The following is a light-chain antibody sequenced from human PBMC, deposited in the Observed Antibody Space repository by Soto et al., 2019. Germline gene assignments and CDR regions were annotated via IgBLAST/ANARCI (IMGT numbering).Light chain of an antibody. CDR2: DAS. CDR3: QQRSNFFT. Sequence: EIVLTQSPATLSLSPGERATLSYRASQSISSYLAWYQQKPGQAPRLLIYDASNRATGIPARFSGSGSGTDFTLTISSLEIEDFAVYYCQQRSNFFTFGPGTRVDIK. V-gene: IGKV3-11*01. J-gene: IGKJ3*01. CDR1: QSISSY.